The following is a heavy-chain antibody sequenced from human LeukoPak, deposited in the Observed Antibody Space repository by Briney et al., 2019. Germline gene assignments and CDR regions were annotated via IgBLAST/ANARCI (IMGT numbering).Heavy chain of an antibody. V-gene: IGHV1-8*01. CDR3: ARGRDYGDSSGH. CDR2: MNPNSGNT. J-gene: IGHJ4*02. Sequence: ASVTVSCKASGYTFTSYDINWVRQAPGQGLEWMGWMNPNSGNTGYAQKFQGRVTMTRNTSISTAYMELSSLRSEDTAVYYCARGRDYGDSSGHWGQGTLVTVSS. D-gene: IGHD4-17*01. CDR1: GYTFTSYD.